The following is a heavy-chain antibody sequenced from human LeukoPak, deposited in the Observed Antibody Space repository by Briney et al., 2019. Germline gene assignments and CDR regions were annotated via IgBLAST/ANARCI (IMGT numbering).Heavy chain of an antibody. D-gene: IGHD6-19*01. CDR2: ITTAGGTT. CDR3: AKSLLQWDAFDL. CDR1: GFTFSRYV. J-gene: IGHJ3*01. V-gene: IGHV3-23*01. Sequence: GGSLRLSCVGSGFTFSRYVMNWVRQAPGKGLECISTITTAGGTTYYTDSVKGRITISRDNSKDTLYLQMDSLRAEDTAVYYCAKSLLQWDAFDLWGQGTVVTVSS.